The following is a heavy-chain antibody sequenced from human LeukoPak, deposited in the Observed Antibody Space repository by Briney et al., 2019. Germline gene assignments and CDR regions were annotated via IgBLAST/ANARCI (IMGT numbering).Heavy chain of an antibody. Sequence: ASVKVSCKTSEYTFTGYYMHWVRQAPGQGLEWMGWINPNSGDTNYAQKFQGRVTMTRDTSISTAYMELSGLRSDDTAVYYCARAYHCGGDCYSPGVFDYWGQGTLVTVSS. J-gene: IGHJ4*02. CDR1: EYTFTGYY. CDR3: ARAYHCGGDCYSPGVFDY. D-gene: IGHD2-21*02. CDR2: INPNSGDT. V-gene: IGHV1-2*02.